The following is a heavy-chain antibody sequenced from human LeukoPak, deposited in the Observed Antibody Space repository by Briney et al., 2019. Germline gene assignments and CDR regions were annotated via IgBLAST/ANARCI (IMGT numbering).Heavy chain of an antibody. D-gene: IGHD5-24*01. V-gene: IGHV3-48*04. J-gene: IGHJ4*02. Sequence: GGSLRLSCAASGFTFSGHSMNWVRQAPGKGLEWVSYISPSDSSTYYAASVKGRFTISRDNAKNSLYLQMNSLGVEDTALYHCARVLRSRDGNMSYYFNYWGQGTLVTVSS. CDR3: ARVLRSRDGNMSYYFNY. CDR1: GFTFSGHS. CDR2: ISPSDSST.